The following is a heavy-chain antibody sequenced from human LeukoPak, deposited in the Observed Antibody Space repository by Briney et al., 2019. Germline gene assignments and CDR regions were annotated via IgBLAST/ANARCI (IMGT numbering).Heavy chain of an antibody. Sequence: ASVKVSCKASGYKFTGYYVYCVRQAPGQGLERMGWISPDSGGTNYAQQFQGRVTMSRDASISTAYMELSRLTSDDTAVYYCARDSTGGYLDYWGQGTLVTVSS. CDR2: ISPDSGGT. D-gene: IGHD5-12*01. V-gene: IGHV1-2*02. J-gene: IGHJ4*02. CDR1: GYKFTGYY. CDR3: ARDSTGGYLDY.